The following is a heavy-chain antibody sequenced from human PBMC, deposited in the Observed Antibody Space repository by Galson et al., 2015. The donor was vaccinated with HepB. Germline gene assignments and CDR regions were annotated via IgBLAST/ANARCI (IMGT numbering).Heavy chain of an antibody. D-gene: IGHD4-11*01. CDR3: ARVDDYSNYYYYYGMDV. J-gene: IGHJ6*02. CDR2: MNPNSGNT. CDR1: GYTFTSYD. V-gene: IGHV1-8*01. Sequence: SVKVSCKASGYTFTSYDVNWVRQATGQGLEWMGWMNPNSGNTGYAQKFQGRVTMTRNTSISTAYMGLSSLISEDTAVYYWARVDDYSNYYYYYGMDVWGQGTTVTVSS.